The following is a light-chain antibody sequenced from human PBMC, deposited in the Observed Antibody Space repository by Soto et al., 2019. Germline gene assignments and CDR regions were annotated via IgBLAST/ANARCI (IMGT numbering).Light chain of an antibody. CDR2: GAS. V-gene: IGKV3-15*01. CDR3: QQYSKWPLT. Sequence: EIVMTQSPATLSVSPGERATLSCRASQSVYSTLAWYQQKPGQAPRLLIYGASTRATDIPARFSGSGSGTEFTLTISSLQSEDVAVYYCQQYSKWPLTFGGGTKVEIK. CDR1: QSVYST. J-gene: IGKJ4*01.